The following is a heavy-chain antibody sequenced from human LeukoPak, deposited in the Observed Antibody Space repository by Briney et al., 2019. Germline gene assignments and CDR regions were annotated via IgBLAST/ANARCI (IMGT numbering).Heavy chain of an antibody. D-gene: IGHD2-2*01. CDR3: ASQYCSSTSCYADDAFDI. J-gene: IGHJ3*02. CDR2: MYHSGIT. Sequence: SETLSLTCAVSDYSITSGHHWGWIRRPPGKGLEWIGSMYHSGITYYNPSLKSRVTMSVDTSKNQLSLSLSSVTAADTAVYYCASQYCSSTSCYADDAFDIWGQGTMDTVSS. V-gene: IGHV4-38-2*01. CDR1: DYSITSGHH.